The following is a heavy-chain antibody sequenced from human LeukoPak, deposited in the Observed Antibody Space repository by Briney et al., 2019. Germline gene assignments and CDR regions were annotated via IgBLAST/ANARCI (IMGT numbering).Heavy chain of an antibody. CDR1: GGSIRSSSYY. CDR3: ARSIAVARFDL. Sequence: SETLSLTCTVSGGSIRSSSYYWGWIRQPPGKGLEWIGSVYYTGSTFYNPSLKTRVTISVDTSKNQFSLKLSSVTAADTAVYYCARSIAVARFDLWGQGTLVTVSS. CDR2: VYYTGST. J-gene: IGHJ4*02. D-gene: IGHD6-19*01. V-gene: IGHV4-39*01.